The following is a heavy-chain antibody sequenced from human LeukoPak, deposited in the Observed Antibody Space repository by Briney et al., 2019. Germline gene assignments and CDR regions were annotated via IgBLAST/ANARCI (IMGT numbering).Heavy chain of an antibody. CDR1: GYTFTSYD. CDR3: ARRRSWYSGSPPIDY. D-gene: IGHD1-26*01. CDR2: MNPNSGNT. V-gene: IGHV1-8*02. Sequence: ASVKVSCKASGYTFTSYDINWVRQATGQGLEWMGWMNPNSGNTGYAQKFQGRVTLTTDTSTSTAYMELRSLRSDDTAVYYCARRRSWYSGSPPIDYWGQGTLVTVSS. J-gene: IGHJ4*02.